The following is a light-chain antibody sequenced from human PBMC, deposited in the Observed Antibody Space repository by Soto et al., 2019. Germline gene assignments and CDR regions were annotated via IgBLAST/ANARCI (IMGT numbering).Light chain of an antibody. J-gene: IGKJ2*01. Sequence: EIVLTQSPGTLSLSPGERATLSCRASQSVSSTYLAWYQQKPGQAPRLLIYGASNRATGIPDRFSGSGSGTDFTLTIIRLEPEDFAVYYCQQYGISRTFGQGTKLEIK. V-gene: IGKV3-20*01. CDR1: QSVSSTY. CDR3: QQYGISRT. CDR2: GAS.